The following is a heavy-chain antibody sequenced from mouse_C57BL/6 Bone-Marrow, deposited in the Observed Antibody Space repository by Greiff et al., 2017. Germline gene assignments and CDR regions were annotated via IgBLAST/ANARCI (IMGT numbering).Heavy chain of an antibody. CDR2: IYPRSGNT. Sequence: QVQLQQSGAELARPGASVKLSCKASGYTFTSYGISWVKQRTGQGLEWIGEIYPRSGNTYYNEKCKGKATLTADKSSSTAYMELRSLTSEESAVYFCARKWIYGSIYYFDYWGQGTTLTVSS. CDR1: GYTFTSYG. CDR3: ARKWIYGSIYYFDY. V-gene: IGHV1-81*01. D-gene: IGHD1-1*01. J-gene: IGHJ2*01.